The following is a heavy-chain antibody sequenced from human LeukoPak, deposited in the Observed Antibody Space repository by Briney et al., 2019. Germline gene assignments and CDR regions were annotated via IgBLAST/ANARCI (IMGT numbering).Heavy chain of an antibody. CDR2: IWYDGSNK. J-gene: IGHJ4*02. V-gene: IGHV3-33*01. CDR3: ARDGYDSSGYYYGRIGRYFDY. D-gene: IGHD3-22*01. CDR1: GFTFSSYG. Sequence: GGSLRLSCAASGFTFSSYGMHWVRQAPGKGLEWVAVIWYDGSNKYYAASVKGRFTISSDNSKNTLYLQMNSLRAEDTAVYYCARDGYDSSGYYYGRIGRYFDYWGQGTLVTVSS.